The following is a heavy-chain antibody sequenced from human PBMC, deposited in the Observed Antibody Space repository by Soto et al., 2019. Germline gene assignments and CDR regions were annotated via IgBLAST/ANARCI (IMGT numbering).Heavy chain of an antibody. D-gene: IGHD3-16*01. J-gene: IGHJ4*02. CDR1: GYTFTDYY. CDR2: IDPDSGAT. CDR3: ARDAFYYASTKGDWTVDY. V-gene: IGHV1-2*02. Sequence: QVQLVQSGAEVEKPGASVKVSCKVSGYTFTDYYMHWVRQVPGQGLEWMGWIDPDSGATKYAQKFQGRVTMTRDKSASTAYMELAWLKPDYTAMYYCARDAFYYASTKGDWTVDYWGQGTLLTVSS.